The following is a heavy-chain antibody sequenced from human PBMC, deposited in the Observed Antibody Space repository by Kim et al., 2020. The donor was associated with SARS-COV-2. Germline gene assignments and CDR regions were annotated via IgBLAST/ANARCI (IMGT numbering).Heavy chain of an antibody. V-gene: IGHV1-18*01. D-gene: IGHD3-10*01. CDR1: GYTFTSYG. J-gene: IGHJ6*02. CDR2: ISAYNGNT. CDR3: ARDSFGQVTMVRGFKADYYYYGMDV. Sequence: ASVKVSCKASGYTFTSYGISWVRQAPGQGLEWMGWISAYNGNTNYAQKLQGRVTMTTDTSTSTAYMELRSLRSDDTAVYYCARDSFGQVTMVRGFKADYYYYGMDVWGQGTTVTVSS.